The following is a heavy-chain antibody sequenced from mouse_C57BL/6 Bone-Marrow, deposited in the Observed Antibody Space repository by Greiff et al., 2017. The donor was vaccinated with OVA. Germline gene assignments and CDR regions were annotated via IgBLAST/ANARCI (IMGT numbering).Heavy chain of an antibody. D-gene: IGHD2-1*01. Sequence: VKLQQPGAELVRPGTSVKLSCKASGYTFTSYWMHWVKQRPGQGLEWIGVIDPSDSYTNYNQKFKGKATLTVDTSSSTAYMQLSSLTSEDSAVYYCAKGGNYLWGQGTSVTVSS. CDR2: IDPSDSYT. CDR1: GYTFTSYW. J-gene: IGHJ4*01. CDR3: AKGGNYL. V-gene: IGHV1-59*01.